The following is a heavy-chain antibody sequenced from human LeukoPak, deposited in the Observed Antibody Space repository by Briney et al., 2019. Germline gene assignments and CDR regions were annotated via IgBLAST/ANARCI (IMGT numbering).Heavy chain of an antibody. CDR3: ARRALECSGGSCYLYWYFDL. CDR1: GGSISSSSYY. J-gene: IGHJ2*01. Sequence: PSETLSLTCTVSGGSISSSSYYWGWIRQPPGKGLEWIGSIYYSGSTYYNPSLKSRVTISADTSKNQFSLKLNSVTAADAAVYYCARRALECSGGSCYLYWYFDLWGRGTLVTVSS. V-gene: IGHV4-39*07. D-gene: IGHD2-15*01. CDR2: IYYSGST.